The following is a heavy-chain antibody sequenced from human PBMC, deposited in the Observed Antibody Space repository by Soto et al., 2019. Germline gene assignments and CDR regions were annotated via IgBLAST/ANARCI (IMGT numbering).Heavy chain of an antibody. CDR1: GSTFPSYA. Sequence: VSVKVSCKASGSTFPSYAMHWVPQAPGQRLEWMGWINAGNGNTKYSQRFQGRVTITRDTSASTAYMELSSLRSEDTAVYYCARDKIVGGWYYFDYWGQGTLVTVSS. V-gene: IGHV1-3*01. CDR2: INAGNGNT. CDR3: ARDKIVGGWYYFDY. D-gene: IGHD6-19*01. J-gene: IGHJ4*02.